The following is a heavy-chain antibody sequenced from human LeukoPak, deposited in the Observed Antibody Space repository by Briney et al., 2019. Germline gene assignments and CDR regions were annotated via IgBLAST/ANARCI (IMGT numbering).Heavy chain of an antibody. CDR1: GFTFSNYA. Sequence: GGSLRLSCAASGFTFSNYAMSWVRQAPGKGREWVSIISGSGDNTHYADSVKGRFTISRDNSKNTLYLQMKALRAEDTAIYYCARRGWLINFDYWGQGTLVTVSS. V-gene: IGHV3-23*01. CDR3: ARRGWLINFDY. CDR2: ISGSGDNT. J-gene: IGHJ4*02. D-gene: IGHD5-12*01.